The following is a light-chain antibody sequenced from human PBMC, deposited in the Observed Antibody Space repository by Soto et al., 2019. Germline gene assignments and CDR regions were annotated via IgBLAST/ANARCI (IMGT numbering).Light chain of an antibody. CDR3: QSYDSSLSVR. CDR1: SSNIGAGYD. V-gene: IGLV1-40*01. J-gene: IGLJ3*02. Sequence: QSVLTQPPSVSGAPGQRVTISCTGSSSNIGAGYDVHWYQQLPGTAPKLLIYGNSNRPSGVPDRFSGSKSGTSAFLAITGLQAEDEADYYCQSYDSSLSVRFGGGTKLTVL. CDR2: GNS.